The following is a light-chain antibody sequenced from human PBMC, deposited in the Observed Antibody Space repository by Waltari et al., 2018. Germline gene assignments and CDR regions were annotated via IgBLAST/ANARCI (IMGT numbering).Light chain of an antibody. CDR2: DVT. CDR1: SSDVGGYDY. CDR3: FSYRRSSTWV. V-gene: IGLV2-14*03. Sequence: QSALTQPASVSGSPGQSITISCTGTSSDVGGYDYVSWYQQHPGKAPKLLIYDVTKRPSGVSNRLSGSKSANTASLTISGLQAEDEADYYCFSYRRSSTWVFGEGTKLTVL. J-gene: IGLJ3*02.